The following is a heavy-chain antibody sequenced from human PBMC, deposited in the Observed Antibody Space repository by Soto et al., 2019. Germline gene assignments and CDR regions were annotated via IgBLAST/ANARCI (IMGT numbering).Heavy chain of an antibody. CDR2: IKQDGSEK. D-gene: IGHD6-25*01. V-gene: IGHV3-7*01. Sequence: GGSLRLSCAASGFTFSSYWMSWVRQAPGKGLEWVANIKQDGSEKYYVDSVKGRFTISRDNAKNSLYLQMNSLRAEDAAVYYCARANRGDEFDYWGQGTLVTVSS. CDR1: GFTFSSYW. CDR3: ARANRGDEFDY. J-gene: IGHJ4*02.